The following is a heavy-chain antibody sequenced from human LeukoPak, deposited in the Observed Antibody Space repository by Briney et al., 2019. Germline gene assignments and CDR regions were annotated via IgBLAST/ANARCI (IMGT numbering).Heavy chain of an antibody. CDR3: AKNRGGTSKYYMDV. CDR2: VSGTGGAT. J-gene: IGHJ6*03. D-gene: IGHD4-23*01. CDR1: GFTVTDNY. Sequence: GGSLRLSCAVSGFTVTDNYMSWVRQAPGMGLEWLSCVSGTGGATYSAAYVQGRFTISRDNSKTTVYLQMGSLRAEDTAVYYCAKNRGGTSKYYMDVWGNGTTVTVSS. V-gene: IGHV3-23*01.